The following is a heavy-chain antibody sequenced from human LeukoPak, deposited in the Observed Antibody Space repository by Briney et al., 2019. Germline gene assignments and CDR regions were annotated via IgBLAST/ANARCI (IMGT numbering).Heavy chain of an antibody. CDR3: VKDDGSGSYYKRGALNI. J-gene: IGHJ3*02. CDR1: GFTFNNFA. V-gene: IGHV3-23*05. D-gene: IGHD3-10*01. Sequence: GGSLRLSCAASGFTFNNFAMGWVRQAPGKGLEWISGITNSGRNTYYADSVRGRFTVSRDNSKNTVVLQMGSLRHDDTAVYYCVKDDGSGSYYKRGALNIWGHGTMVKVAS. CDR2: ITNSGRNT.